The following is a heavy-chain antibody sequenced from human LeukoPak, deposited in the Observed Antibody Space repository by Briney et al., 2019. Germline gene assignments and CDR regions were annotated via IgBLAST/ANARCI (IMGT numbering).Heavy chain of an antibody. Sequence: SETLSPTCTVSGGSISSYYWSWIRQPPGKGLESIGYIYYSGSTNYNPSLKSRVTISVDTSKNQFSLKLSSVTAADTAVYYCASGRVYSSGWYNFDYWGQGTLVTVSS. V-gene: IGHV4-59*01. CDR3: ASGRVYSSGWYNFDY. J-gene: IGHJ4*02. CDR1: GGSISSYY. CDR2: IYYSGST. D-gene: IGHD6-19*01.